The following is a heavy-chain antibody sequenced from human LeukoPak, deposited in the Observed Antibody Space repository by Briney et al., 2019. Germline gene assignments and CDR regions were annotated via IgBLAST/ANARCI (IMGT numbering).Heavy chain of an antibody. CDR1: HYSISSGDY. D-gene: IGHD6-19*01. CDR2: IYYSGST. CDR3: ARNSSGRYFDY. V-gene: IGHV4-38-2*01. J-gene: IGHJ4*02. Sequence: ASETLSLTCVVSHYSISSGDYWGWIRQPPGKGPEWIGSIYYSGSTHYNPSLKSRVIMSVDTSKNQFSLKLRSVTAADTALYYCARNSSGRYFDYWGQGTLVTVSS.